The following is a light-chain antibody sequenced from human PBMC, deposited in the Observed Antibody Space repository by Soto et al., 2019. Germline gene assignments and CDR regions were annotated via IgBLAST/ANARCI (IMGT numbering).Light chain of an antibody. J-gene: IGLJ1*01. Sequence: QSALTQPASVSGSPGQSITISCTGTSSDVGGYNYVSWYQQHPGKAPKLMIYEVTNRPSGVSNRFSGSKSGITASLTISGLQAEDEADYYCSSYTSSNTVVFGTGTKLTVL. V-gene: IGLV2-14*01. CDR3: SSYTSSNTVV. CDR1: SSDVGGYNY. CDR2: EVT.